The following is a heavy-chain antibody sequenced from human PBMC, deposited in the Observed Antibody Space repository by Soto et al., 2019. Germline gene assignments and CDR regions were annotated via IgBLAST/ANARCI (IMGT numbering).Heavy chain of an antibody. V-gene: IGHV3-23*01. CDR3: ARDVWETTSMYYGLDV. CDR2: ITGSGAIT. J-gene: IGHJ6*02. D-gene: IGHD1-26*01. CDR1: GFTFSSYA. Sequence: EAQLLESGGGLLQPGGSLRLSCAASGFTFSSYAMSWVRLAPGKGLEWVSGITGSGAITYYTDSVKGRSTISRDNSKNTLYLQMHSLRAEDTAVYYCARDVWETTSMYYGLDVWGLGTTVTVSS.